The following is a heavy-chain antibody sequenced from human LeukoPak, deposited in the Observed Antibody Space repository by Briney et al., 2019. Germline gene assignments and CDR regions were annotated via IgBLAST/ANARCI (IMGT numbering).Heavy chain of an antibody. D-gene: IGHD4-17*01. J-gene: IGHJ6*03. Sequence: PGGSLRLSCAASGFTFSSYDMHWVRQGTGKGLEWVSAIGTAGDTYYPGSVKGRFTISRDNAKNSLYLQMNSLRAEDTAVYYCARSSHYGEPPHYYYMDVWGKGTTVTVSS. CDR2: IGTAGDT. CDR1: GFTFSSYD. V-gene: IGHV3-13*01. CDR3: ARSSHYGEPPHYYYMDV.